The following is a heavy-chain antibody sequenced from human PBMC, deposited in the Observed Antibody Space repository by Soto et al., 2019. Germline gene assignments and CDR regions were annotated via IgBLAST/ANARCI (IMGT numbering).Heavy chain of an antibody. CDR3: ARVDPYCGGDCYYAFDI. V-gene: IGHV1-18*01. CDR1: GYTFTSYG. Sequence: VASVKVSCKASGYTFTSYGISWVRQAPGQGLEWMGWISAYNGNTNYAQKLQGRVTMTTDTSTSTAYMELRSLRSDDTAVYYCARVDPYCGGDCYYAFDIWGQGTMVTVSS. J-gene: IGHJ3*02. CDR2: ISAYNGNT. D-gene: IGHD2-21*02.